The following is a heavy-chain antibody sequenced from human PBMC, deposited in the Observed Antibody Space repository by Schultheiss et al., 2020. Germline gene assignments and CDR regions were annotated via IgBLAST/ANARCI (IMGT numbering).Heavy chain of an antibody. Sequence: SVKVSCKASGYTFTSYDINWVRQATGQGLEWMGRIIPILGIANYAQKFQGRVTITADKSTSTAYMELSSLRSEDTAVYYCAKAPSGEQWLAKSPFDYWGQGTLVTFSS. CDR1: GYTFTSYD. J-gene: IGHJ4*02. CDR2: IIPILGIA. V-gene: IGHV1-69*04. D-gene: IGHD6-19*01. CDR3: AKAPSGEQWLAKSPFDY.